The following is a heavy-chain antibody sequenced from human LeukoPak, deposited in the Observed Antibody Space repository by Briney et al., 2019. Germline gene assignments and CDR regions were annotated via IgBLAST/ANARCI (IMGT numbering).Heavy chain of an antibody. Sequence: ASVKVSCKASGYTFTAYDMHWVRQAPGQGLEWMGWINPNSGDTSYEQKFQGRVTMARDTSISTAYMELHSLRYDDAAASYCARGRKMAAAGTESPALFDYWGQGTLVAVSS. V-gene: IGHV1-2*02. CDR3: ARGRKMAAAGTESPALFDY. CDR1: GYTFTAYD. J-gene: IGHJ4*02. CDR2: INPNSGDT. D-gene: IGHD6-13*01.